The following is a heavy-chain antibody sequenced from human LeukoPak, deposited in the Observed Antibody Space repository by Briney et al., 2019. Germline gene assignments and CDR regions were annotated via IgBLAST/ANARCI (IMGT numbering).Heavy chain of an antibody. CDR2: IYYSGST. J-gene: IGHJ5*02. V-gene: IGHV4-39*07. Sequence: PSETLSLTCTVSGGSISSSSYYWGWIRQPPGEGREWIGSIYYSGSTYYNPSRKSRVTISVNKPKKQFSLKLSSVTAADTAVYYCARCSDWGSGSSNWFDLWGQGTLVTASS. CDR1: GGSISSSSYY. CDR3: ARCSDWGSGSSNWFDL. D-gene: IGHD3-10*01.